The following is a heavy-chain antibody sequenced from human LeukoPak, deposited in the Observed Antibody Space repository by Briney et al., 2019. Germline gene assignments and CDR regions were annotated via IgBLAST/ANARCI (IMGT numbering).Heavy chain of an antibody. V-gene: IGHV3-74*01. CDR3: ARDGHSGSWYIFGY. Sequence: GGSLRLSCAASGFTFSSFWMHWVRQAPGKGLVWVSRINSDGSSTSYADSVKGRFTISRDNSKNTLYLQMNSLRAEDTAVYYCARDGHSGSWYIFGYWGQGTLVTVSS. D-gene: IGHD6-13*01. CDR1: GFTFSSFW. J-gene: IGHJ4*02. CDR2: INSDGSST.